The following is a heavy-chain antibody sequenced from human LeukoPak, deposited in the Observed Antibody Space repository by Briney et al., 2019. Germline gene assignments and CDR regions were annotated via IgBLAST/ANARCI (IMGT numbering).Heavy chain of an antibody. J-gene: IGHJ4*02. V-gene: IGHV4-39*07. CDR1: GGSISSSSYY. Sequence: SETLSLTCTVSGGSISSSSYYWGWIRQPPGKGLEWIGSIYHSGSTYYNPSLKSRVTISVDTSKNQFSLKLSSVTAADTAVYYCARRSGYDRGYFDYWGQGTLVTVSS. CDR3: ARRSGYDRGYFDY. D-gene: IGHD5-12*01. CDR2: IYHSGST.